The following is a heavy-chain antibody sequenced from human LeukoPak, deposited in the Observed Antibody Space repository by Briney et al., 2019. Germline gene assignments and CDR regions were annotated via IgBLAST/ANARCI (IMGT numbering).Heavy chain of an antibody. CDR2: IKSKTDGGTT. V-gene: IGHV3-15*01. D-gene: IGHD2-15*01. Sequence: GGSLRLSCAASGFTFSNAWMSWVRQAPGKGLEWVGRIKSKTDGGTTDYAAPVKGRFTISGDDSKNTLYLQMNSLKTEDTAVYYCTTERLWLQGGTDFDYWGQGTLVTVSS. J-gene: IGHJ4*02. CDR1: GFTFSNAW. CDR3: TTERLWLQGGTDFDY.